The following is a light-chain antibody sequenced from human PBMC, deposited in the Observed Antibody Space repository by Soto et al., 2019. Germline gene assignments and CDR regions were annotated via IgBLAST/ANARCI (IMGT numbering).Light chain of an antibody. CDR2: KAS. Sequence: DIQMTQYPSTLSASVGDRVTITCRASQSISSWLAWYQQKPGKAPKLLIYKASSLESGVPSRFSGSGSGTEFTLTISSLQPDDFPTYYCQQYNSYFRTFGQGTKVDIK. J-gene: IGKJ1*01. V-gene: IGKV1-5*03. CDR1: QSISSW. CDR3: QQYNSYFRT.